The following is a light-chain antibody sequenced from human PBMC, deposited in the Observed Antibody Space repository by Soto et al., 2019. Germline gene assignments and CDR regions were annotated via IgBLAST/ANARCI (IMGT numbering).Light chain of an antibody. J-gene: IGKJ5*01. Sequence: LLTQSPGTLPLSPGDRATLSCRASQSVSSYLAWYQQKPGQAPRLLIYDASNRATGIPARFSGSGSGTDCTLTISSLEPEDFEVYYCQQRSNWPITFGQGTRLEIK. CDR1: QSVSSY. V-gene: IGKV3-11*01. CDR2: DAS. CDR3: QQRSNWPIT.